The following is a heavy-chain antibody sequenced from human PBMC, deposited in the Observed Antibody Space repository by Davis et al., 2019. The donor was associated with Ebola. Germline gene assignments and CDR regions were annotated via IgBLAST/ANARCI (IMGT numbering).Heavy chain of an antibody. CDR2: IYHSGST. D-gene: IGHD3-16*01. CDR3: ARDVGARLANY. J-gene: IGHJ4*02. CDR1: GGSISSNNW. Sequence: MPGGSLRLSCAVSGGSISSNNWWSWVRQPPGKGLEWIGEIYHSGSTNYNPSLKSRVTISVDKSNNQLSLKLNSATAADTAVYYCARDVGARLANYWGQGTLATVSS. V-gene: IGHV4-4*02.